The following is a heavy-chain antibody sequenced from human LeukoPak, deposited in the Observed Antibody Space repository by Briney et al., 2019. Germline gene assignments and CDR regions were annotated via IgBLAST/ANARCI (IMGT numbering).Heavy chain of an antibody. CDR3: ARDHPVADWAPDI. CDR1: GGSISSYS. CDR2: IDYGGSS. D-gene: IGHD3-9*01. Sequence: SETLSLTCSVSGGSISSYSWTWIRQPPGKGLEWIGFIDYGGSSNYNPSLKSRVTISADPSTNHFSLNLTSVTAADTAVYFCARDHPVADWAPDIWGRGTMVTVSS. V-gene: IGHV4-59*13. J-gene: IGHJ3*02.